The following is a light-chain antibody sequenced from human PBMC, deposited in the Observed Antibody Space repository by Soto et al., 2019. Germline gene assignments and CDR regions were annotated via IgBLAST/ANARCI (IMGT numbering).Light chain of an antibody. J-gene: IGLJ1*01. V-gene: IGLV1-44*01. CDR1: SSNIGINT. CDR2: TDS. Sequence: QSVLTQPPSASGTPGQRVTISCSGSSSNIGINTVNWYQQVPGTAPKLLIYTDSQRPSGVPDRFSGSKSGTSASLAISGLQSEDEADYYCAAWDDSLNGLYVFGTGTKSPS. CDR3: AAWDDSLNGLYV.